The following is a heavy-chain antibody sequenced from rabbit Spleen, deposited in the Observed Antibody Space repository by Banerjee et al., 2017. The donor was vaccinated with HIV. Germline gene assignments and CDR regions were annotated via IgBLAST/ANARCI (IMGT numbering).Heavy chain of an antibody. J-gene: IGHJ6*01. D-gene: IGHD6-1*01. V-gene: IGHV1S40*01. Sequence: SLEESGGGLVKPGASLTLTCKASGFSFNSGYDMCCVRQAPGKGLEWIACVYAGSSGSTYSATWAKGRFTISRTSSTTVTLEMTSLTAADTATYFCARDTASSFSSYGMDLWGPGTLVTVS. CDR3: ARDTASSFSSYGMDL. CDR2: VYAGSSGST. CDR1: GFSFNSGYD.